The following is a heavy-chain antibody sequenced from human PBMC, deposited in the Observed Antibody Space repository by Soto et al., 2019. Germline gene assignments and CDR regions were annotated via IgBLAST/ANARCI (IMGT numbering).Heavy chain of an antibody. CDR3: ERMDGDYNYYAMDV. D-gene: IGHD4-17*01. V-gene: IGHV2-26*01. CDR1: GFSLNNPRMG. CDR2: FFSDAER. J-gene: IGHJ6*02. Sequence: QVTLKESGPVLVKPTETLTLTCTVSGFSLNNPRMGVSWIRQPPGKPLEWLAHFFSDAERSYSASMQSRLTMSTDTSGSQVVLTMTNTDPVDTATYFCERMDGDYNYYAMDVWGQGTTVTVSS.